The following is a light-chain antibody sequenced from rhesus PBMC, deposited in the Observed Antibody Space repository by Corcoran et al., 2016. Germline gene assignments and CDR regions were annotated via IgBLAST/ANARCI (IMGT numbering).Light chain of an antibody. CDR3: CSYRRGSTYI. V-gene: IGLV2S9*01. Sequence: QSALTQPRSVSRSLGQSVTIACTGTNNDVGGYSDVSWYQQHSGTAPRLLLYDVTKRPSGVSDRFSGSNSGNTASLTISCLQAEVEAYYYLCSYRRGSTYIFCAGARLTVL. CDR1: NNDVGGYSD. J-gene: IGLJ1*01. CDR2: DVT.